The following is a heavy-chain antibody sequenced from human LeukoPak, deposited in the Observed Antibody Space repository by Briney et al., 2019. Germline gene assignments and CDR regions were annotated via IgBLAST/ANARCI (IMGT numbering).Heavy chain of an antibody. D-gene: IGHD3-3*01. J-gene: IGHJ4*02. Sequence: SETLSLTCAVYGGSFSGYYWSWIRQPPGKGLEWIGEINHSGSTNYNPSLKSRVTISVDTSKNQFSLKLSSVTAADTAVYYCARRGSDFWSGYLDLYYFDYWGQGTLVTVSS. CDR1: GGSFSGYY. CDR3: ARRGSDFWSGYLDLYYFDY. V-gene: IGHV4-34*01. CDR2: INHSGST.